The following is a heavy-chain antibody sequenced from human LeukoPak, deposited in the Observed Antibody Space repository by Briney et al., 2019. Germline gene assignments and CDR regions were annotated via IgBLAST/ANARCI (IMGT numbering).Heavy chain of an antibody. CDR2: IYYSGST. D-gene: IGHD3-22*01. J-gene: IGHJ4*02. CDR3: ARGSNYYDSSGYYIPDFDY. V-gene: IGHV4-30-4*08. Sequence: SQTLSLTCTVSGGSISGGDYYWSWIRQPPGKGLEWIGYIYYSGSTYYNPSLKSRVTISVDTSKNQFSLKLSSVTAADTAVYYCARGSNYYDSSGYYIPDFDYWGQGTLVTVSS. CDR1: GGSISGGDYY.